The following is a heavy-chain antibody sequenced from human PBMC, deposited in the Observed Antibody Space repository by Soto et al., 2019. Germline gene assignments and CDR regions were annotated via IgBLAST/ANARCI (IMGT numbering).Heavy chain of an antibody. CDR3: TTDPPGGYCSGGTCYRPYDFDD. J-gene: IGHJ4*01. CDR2: IKSKTDGGTT. D-gene: IGHD2-15*01. Sequence: GGSLRLACAASGFTFSNAWMSWVRQAPGKGLEWVGRIKSKTDGGTTDYAAPVKGRFTISRDDSKNTLYLQMNSLKTEDTAVYYCTTDPPGGYCSGGTCYRPYDFDDWGHGTLVTVSS. V-gene: IGHV3-15*01. CDR1: GFTFSNAW.